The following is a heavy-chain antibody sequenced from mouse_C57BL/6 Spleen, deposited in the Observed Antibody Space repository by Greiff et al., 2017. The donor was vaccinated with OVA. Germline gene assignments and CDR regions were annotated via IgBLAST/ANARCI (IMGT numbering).Heavy chain of an antibody. D-gene: IGHD2-14*01. Sequence: QVQLKESGAELVKPGASVKISCKASGYAFSSYWMNWVKQRPGKGLEWIGQIYPGDGDTNYNGKFKGKATLTADKSSSTAYMQLSSLTSEDSAVYFCARDDRGYFDVWGTGTTVTVSS. CDR1: GYAFSSYW. CDR3: ARDDRGYFDV. V-gene: IGHV1-80*01. CDR2: IYPGDGDT. J-gene: IGHJ1*03.